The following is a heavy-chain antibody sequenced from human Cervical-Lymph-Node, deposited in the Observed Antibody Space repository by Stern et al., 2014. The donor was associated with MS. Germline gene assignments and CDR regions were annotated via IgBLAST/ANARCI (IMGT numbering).Heavy chain of an antibody. CDR2: IIPIFGTA. J-gene: IGHJ4*02. D-gene: IGHD3-3*01. V-gene: IGHV1-69*01. CDR1: GGTFSSYA. CDR3: ARGGRYDFWSGYYLLDY. Sequence: QVQLVQSGAEVKKPGSSGKVSCKASGGTFSSYAISWGRQAPGQGLEWMGGIIPIFGTANYAQKFQGRVTITADESTSTAYMELSSLRSEDTAVYYCARGGRYDFWSGYYLLDYWGQGTLVTVSS.